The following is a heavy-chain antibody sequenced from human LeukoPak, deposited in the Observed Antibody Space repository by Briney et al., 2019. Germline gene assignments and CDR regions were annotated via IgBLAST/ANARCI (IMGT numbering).Heavy chain of an antibody. D-gene: IGHD2-2*01. CDR2: ISSSSSTI. V-gene: IGHV3-48*01. CDR1: GFTFSSYS. J-gene: IGHJ4*02. CDR3: ARAVSFGVVPAAVYFDY. Sequence: PGGSQRLSCAASGFTFSSYSMNWVRQAPGKGLEWVSYISSSSSTIYYADSVKGRFTISRDNAKNSLYLQMNSLRAEDTAVYYCARAVSFGVVPAAVYFDYWGQGTLVTVSS.